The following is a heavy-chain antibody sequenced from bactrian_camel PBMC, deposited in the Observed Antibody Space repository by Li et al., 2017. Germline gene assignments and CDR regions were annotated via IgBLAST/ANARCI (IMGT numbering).Heavy chain of an antibody. Sequence: QVQLVESGGGSVQAGGSLRLSCAAPGPRYSSGCLGWFRTLPGKDREGVARIYTGSGNTYYADSVKGRFTISQDNAKNSLYLRMDNLKPEDAALYTCAAEDQAPWDMGWICNYNSWGQGTQVTVST. CDR2: IYTGSGNT. V-gene: IGHV3S1*01. J-gene: IGHJ4*01. CDR3: AAEDQAPWDMGWICNYNS. D-gene: IGHD3*01. CDR1: GPRYSSGC.